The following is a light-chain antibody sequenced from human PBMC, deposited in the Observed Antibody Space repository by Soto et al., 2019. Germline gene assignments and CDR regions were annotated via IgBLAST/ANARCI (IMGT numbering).Light chain of an antibody. CDR2: DVS. V-gene: IGKV3-11*01. CDR3: QQRRSSLT. Sequence: TVLTQSPATLSLSPGERATLSCRASQSVSTYLAWYQQKSGQAPRLLIYDVSKRATGIPPRFSGSGAGTDFTLTISSLEPEDSATYYCQQRRSSLTFGGGTKVDIK. CDR1: QSVSTY. J-gene: IGKJ4*01.